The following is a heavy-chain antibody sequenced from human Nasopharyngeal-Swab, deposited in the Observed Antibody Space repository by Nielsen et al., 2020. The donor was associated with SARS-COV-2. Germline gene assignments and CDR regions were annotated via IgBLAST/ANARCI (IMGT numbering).Heavy chain of an antibody. Sequence: GGSLRPSCSASGFTFSIYAMHWVRQAPGKGLESVSTINDYEDRLYYADSVKGRFTISRDNSKNTLYLQMSSLRTEDTAVYWCVKDLRGKYAFEIWGQGTMVTVSS. J-gene: IGHJ3*02. CDR3: VKDLRGKYAFEI. CDR1: GFTFSIYA. V-gene: IGHV3-64D*08. D-gene: IGHD3-16*01. CDR2: INDYEDRL.